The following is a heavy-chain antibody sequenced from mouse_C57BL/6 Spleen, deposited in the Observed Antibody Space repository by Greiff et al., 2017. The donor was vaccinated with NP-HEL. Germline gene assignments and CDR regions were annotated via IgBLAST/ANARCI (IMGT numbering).Heavy chain of an antibody. D-gene: IGHD2-1*01. CDR3: ARKERGGNYWFAY. CDR1: GYTFTSYW. Sequence: QVQLKQPGTELVKPGASVKLSCKASGYTFTSYWMHWVKQRPGQGLEWIGNINPSNGGTNYNEKFKSKATLTVDKSSSTAYMQLSSLTSEDSAVYYWARKERGGNYWFAYWGQGTLVTVSA. CDR2: INPSNGGT. V-gene: IGHV1-53*01. J-gene: IGHJ3*01.